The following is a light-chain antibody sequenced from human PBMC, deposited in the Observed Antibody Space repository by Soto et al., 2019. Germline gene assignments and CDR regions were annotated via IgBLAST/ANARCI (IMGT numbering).Light chain of an antibody. J-gene: IGLJ3*02. V-gene: IGLV1-51*01. CDR3: GTRDSISTFVL. CDR1: SSNIGDNS. Sequence: QSVLTQPPSVSAAPGQTVSISCSGSSSNIGDNSVSWYQQFPGTTPRLLIYDNYKRPSGIPDRFSASKTGTSATLGITGLQTGDEADYFCGTRDSISTFVLFGGGTKLTVL. CDR2: DNY.